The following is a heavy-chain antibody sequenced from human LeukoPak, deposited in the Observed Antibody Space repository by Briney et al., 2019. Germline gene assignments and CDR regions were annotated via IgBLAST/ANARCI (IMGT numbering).Heavy chain of an antibody. CDR3: ARVTAMVFGGGLDY. Sequence: SETLSLTCTVSGGSISSGNYYWSWIRQPAGKGLEWIGRIYASGGANYNPSLKSRVTISVDTSNNQLSLKLSSVTAADTAVYYCARVTAMVFGGGLDYWGQGTLVTVSS. CDR2: IYASGGA. J-gene: IGHJ4*02. CDR1: GGSISSGNYY. V-gene: IGHV4-61*02. D-gene: IGHD5-18*01.